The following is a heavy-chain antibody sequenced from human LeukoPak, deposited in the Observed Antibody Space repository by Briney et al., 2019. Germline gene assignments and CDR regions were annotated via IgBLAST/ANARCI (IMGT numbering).Heavy chain of an antibody. V-gene: IGHV3-74*01. CDR2: INSDGSST. Sequence: KPGGSLRLSCAASGFTFSSYWMHWVRQAPGKGLVWVSRINSDGSSTSYADSVKGRFTVSRDNAKNSLYLQMNSLRAEDTAVYYCARDDGYNLIDYWGQGTLVTVSS. CDR3: ARDDGYNLIDY. D-gene: IGHD5-24*01. CDR1: GFTFSSYW. J-gene: IGHJ4*02.